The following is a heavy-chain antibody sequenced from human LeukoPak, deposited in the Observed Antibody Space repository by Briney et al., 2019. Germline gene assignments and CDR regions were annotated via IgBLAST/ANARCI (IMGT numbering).Heavy chain of an antibody. J-gene: IGHJ5*02. CDR3: ARDRAVTQDWVEFDP. D-gene: IGHD4-17*01. Sequence: GGSLRLSCAGSGFSVSNYYMSWVRQAPGKGLEWVSLIRYSGETFYADSVKGRFTISRDNSKNTMYLQMNRLRVEDTAVYFCARDRAVTQDWVEFDPWGQGTLVTVSS. CDR2: IRYSGET. V-gene: IGHV3-66*03. CDR1: GFSVSNYY.